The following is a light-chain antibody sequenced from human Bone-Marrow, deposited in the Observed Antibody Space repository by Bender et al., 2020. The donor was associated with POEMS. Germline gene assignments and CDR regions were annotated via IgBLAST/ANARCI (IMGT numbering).Light chain of an antibody. Sequence: QSVLTQPPSASGTPGQRVTISCSGSSSNIGSQYVYWYQQLPGTAPKLLIYSSHRRPSEVPDRFSGSRSGTSASLAISGLQSEDEADYYCAVWDDSLNGWVFGGGTKLTVL. V-gene: IGLV1-44*01. CDR1: SSNIGSQY. CDR3: AVWDDSLNGWV. J-gene: IGLJ3*02. CDR2: SSH.